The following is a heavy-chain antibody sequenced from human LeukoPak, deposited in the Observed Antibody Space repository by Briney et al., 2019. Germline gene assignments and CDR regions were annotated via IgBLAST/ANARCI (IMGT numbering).Heavy chain of an antibody. CDR3: AKDEGSSWYLDY. D-gene: IGHD6-13*01. CDR2: ISVSGDST. Sequence: GGSLRLSCAASGFTFSSYTMSWVRQAPGKGLEWVSAISVSGDSTYYADSVKGRFTISRDNSKNTLYLQMNSLRAEDTAVYYCAKDEGSSWYLDYWGQGTLVTVSS. V-gene: IGHV3-23*01. CDR1: GFTFSSYT. J-gene: IGHJ4*02.